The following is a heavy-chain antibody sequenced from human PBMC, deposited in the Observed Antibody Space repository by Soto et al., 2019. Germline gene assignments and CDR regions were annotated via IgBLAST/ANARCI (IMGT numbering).Heavy chain of an antibody. CDR3: ARGILCSGTSCYDH. J-gene: IGHJ4*02. D-gene: IGHD2-2*01. V-gene: IGHV1-69*13. CDR2: IIPIFGTA. CDR1: GGTFSSYA. Sequence: SVKVSCKASGGTFSSYAISWVRQAPGQGLEWMGGIIPIFGTANYAQKFQGRVTITADESASTAYMELSSLRSEDTAEYYCARGILCSGTSCYDHWGQGTLVTVSS.